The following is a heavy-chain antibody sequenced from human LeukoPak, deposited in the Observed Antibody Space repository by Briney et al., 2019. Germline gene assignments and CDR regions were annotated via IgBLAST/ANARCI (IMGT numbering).Heavy chain of an antibody. CDR1: GFTFSSYE. J-gene: IGHJ3*02. CDR3: ARTYDSSGYYFPDAFDI. V-gene: IGHV3-48*03. Sequence: GGSLRLSCAASGFTFSSYEMNWARQAPGKGLEWVSYISSSGSTIYYADSVKGRFTISRDNAKNSLYLQMNSLRAEDTAVYYCARTYDSSGYYFPDAFDIWGQGTMVTVSS. D-gene: IGHD3-22*01. CDR2: ISSSGSTI.